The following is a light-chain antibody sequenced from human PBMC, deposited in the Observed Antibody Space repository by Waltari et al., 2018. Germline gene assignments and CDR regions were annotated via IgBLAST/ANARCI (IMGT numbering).Light chain of an antibody. Sequence: QSALTQPASVSGSPGQSITISCSGIPSAVAASASASWYQHHPGEAPQVIIYDVTNRPSGVSDRFSASKSANRALLTISGLQPDDEGDYYCSSQTLDGVVLFGGGTKLTVL. V-gene: IGLV2-14*03. CDR2: DVT. CDR3: SSQTLDGVVL. CDR1: PSAVAASAS. J-gene: IGLJ2*01.